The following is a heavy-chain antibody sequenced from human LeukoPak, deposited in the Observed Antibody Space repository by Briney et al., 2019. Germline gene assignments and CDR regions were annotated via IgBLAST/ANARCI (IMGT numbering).Heavy chain of an antibody. J-gene: IGHJ4*02. Sequence: PSETLSLTCIVSGGSISSYYWSWIRQPPGKGLEWIGYIFYTGSPNYNPSLKSRVTLSLDTSKNQFSLNLSSVTAADTAVYYCARHSGGSGSSTYAQYFDYWGQGTQVPVSS. CDR1: GGSISSYY. D-gene: IGHD3-10*01. V-gene: IGHV4-59*08. CDR3: ARHSGGSGSSTYAQYFDY. CDR2: IFYTGSP.